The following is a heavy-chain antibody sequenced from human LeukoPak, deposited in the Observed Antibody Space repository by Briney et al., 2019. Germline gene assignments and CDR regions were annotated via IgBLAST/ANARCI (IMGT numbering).Heavy chain of an antibody. CDR3: ADGSGSYRAYQTNNPFYWYFDL. CDR2: IYYSGST. J-gene: IGHJ2*01. V-gene: IGHV4-59*08. Sequence: PSETLSLTYTVSGGPISSYYWSWIRQPPGKGLEWSGCIYYSGSTNYNPSLKSRVTISVDTSKNQFSLMLSSVTAADTAVYYCADGSGSYRAYQTNNPFYWYFDLWSRGTLVTVSS. CDR1: GGPISSYY. D-gene: IGHD3-10*01.